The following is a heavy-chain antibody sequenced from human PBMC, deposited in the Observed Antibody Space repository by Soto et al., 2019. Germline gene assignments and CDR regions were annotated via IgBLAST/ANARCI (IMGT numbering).Heavy chain of an antibody. CDR2: INPSGGGT. CDR1: GYTFTSYY. J-gene: IGHJ4*02. V-gene: IGHV1-46*01. D-gene: IGHD3-10*01. Sequence: ASVKVSCKASGYTFTSYYLHWVRQAPGQGLEWMGIINPSGGGTSYAQKFQGRITMTRDTSTSTVYMQLSSLTSEDTAVYFCAKGADYHSAPADIWGQGTVVTVSS. CDR3: AKGADYHSAPADI.